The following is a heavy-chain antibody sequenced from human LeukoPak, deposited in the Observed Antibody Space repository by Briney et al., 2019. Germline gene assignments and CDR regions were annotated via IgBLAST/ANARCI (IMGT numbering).Heavy chain of an antibody. J-gene: IGHJ4*02. D-gene: IGHD3-3*01. CDR1: GGSISSSNW. Sequence: SGTLSLTCAVSGGSISSSNWWSWVRQPPGKGLEWIGSIYHSGSTYYNPSLKSRVTISVDTSKNQFSLKLSSVTAADTAVYYCARVHYDFWSGYYWNPYYFDCWGQETLVTVSS. CDR3: ARVHYDFWSGYYWNPYYFDC. V-gene: IGHV4-4*02. CDR2: IYHSGST.